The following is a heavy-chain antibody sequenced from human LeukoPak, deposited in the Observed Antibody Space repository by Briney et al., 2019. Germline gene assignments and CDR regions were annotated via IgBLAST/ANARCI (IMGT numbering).Heavy chain of an antibody. CDR3: ARELWFVNAPGSWLDP. D-gene: IGHD3-10*01. V-gene: IGHV4-30-2*01. CDR2: IFHTGNS. CDR1: GDSISSGDYS. Sequence: PSETLSLTCTVSGDSISSGDYSWGWIRQPSGKGLEWIGYIFHTGNSHYNPSLRSRVTISVDRSRNQFSLRLTSVTAADTAVYYCARELWFVNAPGSWLDPWGPGTLVAVSS. J-gene: IGHJ5*02.